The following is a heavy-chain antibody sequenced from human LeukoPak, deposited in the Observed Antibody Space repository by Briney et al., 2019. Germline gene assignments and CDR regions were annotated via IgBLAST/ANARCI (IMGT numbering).Heavy chain of an antibody. Sequence: SETLSLTCAVSGYSISSGYYWGWIRQPPGKGLEWIGSIYHSGSTYYNPPLKSRVTISVDTSKNQFSLKLSSVTAADTAVYYCARHRWELLSNFDYWGQGTLVTVSS. J-gene: IGHJ4*02. CDR3: ARHRWELLSNFDY. CDR1: GYSISSGYY. CDR2: IYHSGST. V-gene: IGHV4-38-2*01. D-gene: IGHD1-26*01.